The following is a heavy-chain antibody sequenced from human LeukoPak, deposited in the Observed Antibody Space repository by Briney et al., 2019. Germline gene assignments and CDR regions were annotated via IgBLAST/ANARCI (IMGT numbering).Heavy chain of an antibody. D-gene: IGHD5-24*01. CDR2: ISGSGGNT. V-gene: IGHV3-23*01. CDR1: GFTFSRNG. CDR3: ARDRWLQFPGYYYYYMDV. Sequence: GGSLRLSCAASGFTFSRNGMTWVRQAPGKGLEWVSAISGSGGNTYYADSVKGRFTISRDNSKNTLYLQMNSLRAEDTAVYYCARDRWLQFPGYYYYYMDVWGKGTTVTISS. J-gene: IGHJ6*03.